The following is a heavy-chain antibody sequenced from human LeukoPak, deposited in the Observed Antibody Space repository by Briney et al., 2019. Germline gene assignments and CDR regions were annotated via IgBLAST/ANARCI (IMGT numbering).Heavy chain of an antibody. Sequence: ASVKVSCKASGYTFTSYDIHWVRQATGQGLEWMGRMNPNRGDTDYAQKFQGRVTMTRDTSISTAYMELSRLRSDDTAVYYCAREGFDSAFDIWGQGTMVTVSS. CDR3: AREGFDSAFDI. CDR1: GYTFTSYD. CDR2: MNPNRGDT. J-gene: IGHJ3*02. V-gene: IGHV1-2*06. D-gene: IGHD3-10*01.